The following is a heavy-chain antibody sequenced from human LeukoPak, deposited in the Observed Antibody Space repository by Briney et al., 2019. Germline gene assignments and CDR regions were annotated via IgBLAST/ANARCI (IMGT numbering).Heavy chain of an antibody. J-gene: IGHJ4*02. D-gene: IGHD3-3*01. CDR1: GFTFSSYW. V-gene: IGHV3-7*01. CDR3: ARDIDRYYADY. CDR2: IRQHGSET. Sequence: GGSLRLSCAASGFTFSSYWMSWVRQAPGKGLEWVANIRQHGSETHYVDSVKGRFTISRDNAKNSLYLQMSSLRAEDTAVYYCARDIDRYYADYWGLGTLVTVSS.